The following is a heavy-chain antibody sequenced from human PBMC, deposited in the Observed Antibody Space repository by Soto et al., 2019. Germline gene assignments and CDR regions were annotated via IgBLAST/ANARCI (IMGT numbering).Heavy chain of an antibody. J-gene: IGHJ3*02. CDR1: EFTVSGHA. CDR3: APHVSWSGGSCQYDAFAI. Sequence: EVQVLESGGGLVQPGGSLRLSCEGSEFTVSGHAMTWIRQAPGKGPEWVSTITADGGTYYADSVKGRFAMSRDTSENTLYLQMNSLGAEDTAAYCAPHVSWSGGSCQYDAFAIRAQGTMVTVSS. V-gene: IGHV3-23*01. D-gene: IGHD2-15*01. CDR2: ITADGGT.